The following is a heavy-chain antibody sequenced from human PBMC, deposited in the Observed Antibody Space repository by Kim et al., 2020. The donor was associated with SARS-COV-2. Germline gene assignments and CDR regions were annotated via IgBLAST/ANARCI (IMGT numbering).Heavy chain of an antibody. Sequence: GGSLRLSCAASGFTVSSNYMSWVRQAPGKGLEWVSVIYSGGSTYYADSVKGRFTISRHNSKNTLYLQMNSLRAEDTAVYYCARDTRVVGRGYSGYDTYYYYGMDVWGQGTTVTVSS. CDR1: GFTVSSNY. CDR2: IYSGGST. CDR3: ARDTRVVGRGYSGYDTYYYYGMDV. J-gene: IGHJ6*02. D-gene: IGHD5-12*01. V-gene: IGHV3-53*04.